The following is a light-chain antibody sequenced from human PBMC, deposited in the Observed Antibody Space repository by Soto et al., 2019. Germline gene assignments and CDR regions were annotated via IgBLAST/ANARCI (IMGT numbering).Light chain of an antibody. Sequence: IQVTQSPSTLSGSVGDGVTITCRASQTISSWLAWYQQKPGKAPKLLIYKASILESGVPSRFSGSGSGTEFALTITSLQPEDFATYYCQQYDMFGPGTKVDIK. V-gene: IGKV1-5*03. CDR1: QTISSW. CDR2: KAS. CDR3: QQYDM. J-gene: IGKJ1*01.